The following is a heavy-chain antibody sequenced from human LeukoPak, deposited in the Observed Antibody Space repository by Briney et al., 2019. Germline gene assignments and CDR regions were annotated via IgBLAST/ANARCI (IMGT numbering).Heavy chain of an antibody. CDR3: ARHDGGYGPFDY. CDR1: GFTFSTYA. J-gene: IGHJ4*02. CDR2: ISSNGQST. D-gene: IGHD5-12*01. Sequence: GGSLRLSCAASGFTFSTYAMHWVRQAPGKGLEYVSAISSNGQSTYYADSVKGRFTISRDNSENTVYLQMGSLRAEDMAVYYCARHDGGYGPFDYWGQGTPVTVSS. V-gene: IGHV3-64*02.